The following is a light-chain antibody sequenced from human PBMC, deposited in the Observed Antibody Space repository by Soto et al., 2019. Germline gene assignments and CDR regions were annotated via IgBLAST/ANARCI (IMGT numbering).Light chain of an antibody. V-gene: IGKV1-5*03. CDR2: KTS. J-gene: IGKJ4*01. CDR1: QSIGSW. CDR3: QHYKTWPLA. Sequence: DTQMTQSPSTLSASVGDRVTITSLAIQSIGSWLAWYQQKPGKAPKLLIYKTSILENGVPSRFSGSGSGTEFTLTISGLQSEDFAVYFCQHYKTWPLAFGGGTKVDI.